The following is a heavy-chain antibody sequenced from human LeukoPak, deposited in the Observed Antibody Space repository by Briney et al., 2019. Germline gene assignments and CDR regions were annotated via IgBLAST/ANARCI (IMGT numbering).Heavy chain of an antibody. CDR2: INHSGST. J-gene: IGHJ6*03. V-gene: IGHV4-34*01. CDR3: ARRGYSSSWRYYYYYMDV. CDR1: GGSFSGYY. Sequence: PSETLSLTCAVYGGSFSGYYWSWIRQPPGKGLEWIGEINHSGSTNYNPSLKSRVTISVDTSKNQFSLKLSSVTAADTAVYYCARRGYSSSWRYYYYYMDVWGKGTTVTVSS. D-gene: IGHD6-13*01.